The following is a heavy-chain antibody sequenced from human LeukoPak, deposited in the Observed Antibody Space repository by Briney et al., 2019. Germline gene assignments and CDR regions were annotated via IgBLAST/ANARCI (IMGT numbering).Heavy chain of an antibody. J-gene: IGHJ4*02. CDR1: GFTVSSNY. CDR3: ARVSYYDLWGGPGYFDY. D-gene: IGHD3-3*01. Sequence: GGSLRLSCAASGFTVSSNYMTWVRQAPGKGLEWVSVIYSGGNTYYPDSVKGRFTISRDNSENTLYLQMNSLRVDDTAVYYCARVSYYDLWGGPGYFDYWGQGTPVTVSA. CDR2: IYSGGNT. V-gene: IGHV3-66*01.